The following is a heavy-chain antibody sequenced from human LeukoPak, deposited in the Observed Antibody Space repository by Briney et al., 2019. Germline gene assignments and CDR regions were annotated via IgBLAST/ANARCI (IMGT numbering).Heavy chain of an antibody. CDR2: IWYDGSKA. Sequence: GGSLRLSCAASGFSFSTYGMHWVRQAPGEGLEWVAVIWYDGSKAYYADSVTGRFTISRDNSNNRVYLQMNGLRAEDTAVYYCAREVGPARRFDYWGQGTLVTVSS. J-gene: IGHJ4*02. V-gene: IGHV3-33*01. CDR3: AREVGPARRFDY. CDR1: GFSFSTYG.